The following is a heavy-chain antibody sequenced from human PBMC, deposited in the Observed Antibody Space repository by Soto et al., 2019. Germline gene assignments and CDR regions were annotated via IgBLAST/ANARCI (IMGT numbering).Heavy chain of an antibody. V-gene: IGHV1-69*13. CDR2: IIPIFGTA. D-gene: IGHD1-26*01. J-gene: IGHJ4*02. CDR1: GGTFSSYA. Sequence: VASVKVSCKASGGTFSSYAISWVRQAPGQGLEWMGGIIPIFGTANYAQKFQGRVTITADASTSTAYMELRSLRSDDTAVYYCARGSQLQTVPYDYWGQGTLVTVSS. CDR3: ARGSQLQTVPYDY.